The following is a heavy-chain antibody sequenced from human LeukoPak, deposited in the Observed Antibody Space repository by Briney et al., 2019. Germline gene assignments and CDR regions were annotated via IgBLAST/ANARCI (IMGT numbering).Heavy chain of an antibody. Sequence: ASVKVSCKASGGTFSSYAISWVRQAPGQGLEYMGWIRPSNGNRNYAQKVQDRVTLTTDTSTSTVYMGLRSLRSDDTAVYYCARAFSASKSCDYWGQGTLVTVSS. CDR1: GGTFSSYA. V-gene: IGHV1-18*01. D-gene: IGHD6-19*01. CDR2: IRPSNGNR. CDR3: ARAFSASKSCDY. J-gene: IGHJ4*02.